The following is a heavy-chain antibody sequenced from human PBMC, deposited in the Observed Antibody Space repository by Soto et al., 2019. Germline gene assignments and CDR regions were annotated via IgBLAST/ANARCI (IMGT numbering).Heavy chain of an antibody. D-gene: IGHD4-4*01. V-gene: IGHV3-48*03. CDR3: GRDRGYSSFDY. Sequence: PGGSLRLSCAASGFTFSSHTMIWVRQAPGKGLEWVSYITSTGSAKYYADSVKGRFTISRDNAKNSMYLQINSLRVEDTAVYYCGRDRGYSSFDYWGQGTPVTVSS. J-gene: IGHJ4*02. CDR2: ITSTGSAK. CDR1: GFTFSSHT.